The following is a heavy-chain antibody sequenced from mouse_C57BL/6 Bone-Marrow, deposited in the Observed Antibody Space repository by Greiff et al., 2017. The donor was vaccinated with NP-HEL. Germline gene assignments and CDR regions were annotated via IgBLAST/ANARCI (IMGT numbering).Heavy chain of an antibody. CDR1: GFTFSDYY. V-gene: IGHV5-16*01. CDR2: INYDGSST. Sequence: EVMLVESEGGLVQPGSSMKLSCTASGFTFSDYYMAWVRQVPEKGLEWVANINYDGSSTYYLDSLKSRFIISRDNAKNILNLQMSSLKAEETATYYCAREGGLRRRTYAMDYWGQGTSVTVSS. J-gene: IGHJ4*01. CDR3: AREGGLRRRTYAMDY. D-gene: IGHD2-4*01.